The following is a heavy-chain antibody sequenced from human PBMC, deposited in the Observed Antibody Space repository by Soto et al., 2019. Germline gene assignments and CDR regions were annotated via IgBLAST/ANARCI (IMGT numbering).Heavy chain of an antibody. CDR1: GGSISSSSYY. CDR3: ARRGITMVRGVPLDY. J-gene: IGHJ4*02. Sequence: QLQLQESGPGLVKPSETLSLTCTVSGGSISSSSYYWGWIRQPPGKGLEWIGSFYYSGSTYYNPSLKSRVTISVDTSKNQFSLKLSSVTAADTAVYYCARRGITMVRGVPLDYWGQGTLVTVSS. CDR2: FYYSGST. D-gene: IGHD3-10*01. V-gene: IGHV4-39*01.